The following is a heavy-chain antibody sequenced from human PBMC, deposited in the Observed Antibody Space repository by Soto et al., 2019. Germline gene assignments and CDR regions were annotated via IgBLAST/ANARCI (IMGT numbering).Heavy chain of an antibody. V-gene: IGHV3-21*01. J-gene: IGHJ4*02. CDR3: ARDLTLYTTIYCGGDCYHSGPIDY. CDR2: ISSSSSYI. CDR1: GFTFSSYS. D-gene: IGHD2-21*02. Sequence: KAGGSLRLSCAASGFTFSSYSMNWVRQAPGKGLEWVSSISSSSSYIYYADSVKGRFTISRDNAKNSLYLQMNSLRAEDTAVYYCARDLTLYTTIYCGGDCYHSGPIDYWGQGTLVTVSS.